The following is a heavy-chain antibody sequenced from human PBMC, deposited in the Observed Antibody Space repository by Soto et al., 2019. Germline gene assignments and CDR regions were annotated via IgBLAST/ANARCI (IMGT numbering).Heavy chain of an antibody. Sequence: SETLSLTCTVSGGSISSYYWSWIRQPPGKGLEWIGYIYYSGSTNYNPSLKSRVTISVDTSKNQFSLKLSSVTAADTAVYYCARDLPSSSWFDPWGQGTLVTVSS. CDR2: IYYSGST. J-gene: IGHJ5*02. D-gene: IGHD6-13*01. CDR1: GGSISSYY. CDR3: ARDLPSSSWFDP. V-gene: IGHV4-59*01.